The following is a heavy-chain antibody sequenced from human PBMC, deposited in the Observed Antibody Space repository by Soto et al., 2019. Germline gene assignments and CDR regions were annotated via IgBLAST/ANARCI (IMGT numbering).Heavy chain of an antibody. J-gene: IGHJ4*02. D-gene: IGHD6-13*01. Sequence: GKGLEWIGEIYHSGSTNYNPSLKSRVTISVDTSKNQFSLKLSSVTAADTAVYYCARDSAAGGGFGIWGQGTLVSVSS. V-gene: IGHV4-34*09. CDR3: ARDSAAGGGFGI. CDR2: IYHSGST.